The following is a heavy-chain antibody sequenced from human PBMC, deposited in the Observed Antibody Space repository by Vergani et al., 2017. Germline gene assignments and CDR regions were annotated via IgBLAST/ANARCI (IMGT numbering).Heavy chain of an antibody. CDR3: TRLATVSTDYMDV. J-gene: IGHJ6*03. Sequence: EVQLVQSGAEVKKPGESVTISCKGSGYSFTTYWIGWVRQMPGKGLKWMGIIYPGDSDTRYSPSFQGQVTISADKSTSTAYLQWSSLKASDTAMYYCTRLATVSTDYMDVWGKGTTVTVSS. V-gene: IGHV5-51*03. CDR1: GYSFTTYW. D-gene: IGHD4-11*01. CDR2: IYPGDSDT.